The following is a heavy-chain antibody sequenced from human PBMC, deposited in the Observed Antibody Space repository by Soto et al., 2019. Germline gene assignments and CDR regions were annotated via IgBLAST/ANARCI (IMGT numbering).Heavy chain of an antibody. CDR3: ASLRGAGTTYWFDP. D-gene: IGHD1-7*01. CDR2: IYYSGST. V-gene: IGHV4-59*08. J-gene: IGHJ5*02. CDR1: GGSISSYY. Sequence: SETLSLTCTVSGGSISSYYWSWIRQPPGKGLEWIGYIYYSGSTNYNPSLKSRVTISVDTSKNQFSLKLSSVTAADTAVYYCASLRGAGTTYWFDPWGQGTLVTVSS.